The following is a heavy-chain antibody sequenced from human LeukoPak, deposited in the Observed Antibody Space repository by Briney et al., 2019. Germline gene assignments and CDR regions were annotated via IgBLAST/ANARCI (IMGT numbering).Heavy chain of an antibody. CDR1: GGTFSSYA. D-gene: IGHD3-10*01. CDR3: ARDGTYGSGSPM. V-gene: IGHV1-69*05. J-gene: IGHJ4*02. CDR2: IIPIFGTA. Sequence: SVKVPCKASGGTFSSYAISWVRQAPGQGLEWMGRIIPIFGTANYAQKFQGRVTITTDESTSTAYMELSSLRSEDTAVYYCARDGTYGSGSPMWGQGTLVTVSS.